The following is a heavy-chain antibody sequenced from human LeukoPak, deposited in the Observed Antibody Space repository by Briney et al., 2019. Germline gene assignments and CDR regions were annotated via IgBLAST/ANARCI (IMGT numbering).Heavy chain of an antibody. V-gene: IGHV3-11*01. CDR3: ATDGAGFDT. CDR2: INIGGTNT. Sequence: GRSLRLSCAASGFMFSDYGMHWIRQAPGKGLEWLSYINIGGTNTHYADSVKGRFTISRDNAKKSLYLEMNNLRAEDTAVYYCATDGAGFDTWGQGVLVTVSS. J-gene: IGHJ5*02. CDR1: GFMFSDYG.